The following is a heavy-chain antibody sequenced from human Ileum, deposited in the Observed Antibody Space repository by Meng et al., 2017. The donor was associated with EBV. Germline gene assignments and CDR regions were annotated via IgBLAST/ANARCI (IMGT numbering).Heavy chain of an antibody. Sequence: QVLLVQFETDGKKTGASLQVSCKASGYRFTSSAIHWVRQTPGQRLEWMGWIHAGNGDTKYSQNFQDRLTIARDTSANTAYMDLSSLRSEETAVYYCARGHQTYHDYWGQGTLVTVSS. CDR1: GYRFTSSA. J-gene: IGHJ4*02. D-gene: IGHD2-2*01. CDR3: ARGHQTYHDY. V-gene: IGHV1-3*01. CDR2: IHAGNGDT.